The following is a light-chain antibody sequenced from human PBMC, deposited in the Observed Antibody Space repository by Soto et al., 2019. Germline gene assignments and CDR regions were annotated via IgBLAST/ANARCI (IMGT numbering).Light chain of an antibody. J-gene: IGKJ5*01. Sequence: DIQMTQSPSSLSASVGDRVTITCRASQSINSYLNWFQQKPGKAPKLLIFGTSSLQSGVPSRFSGSGSGTDSTLTISSLQPEDFATYYCQQSYSTPITFGQGTRLEIK. CDR1: QSINSY. CDR3: QQSYSTPIT. V-gene: IGKV1-39*01. CDR2: GTS.